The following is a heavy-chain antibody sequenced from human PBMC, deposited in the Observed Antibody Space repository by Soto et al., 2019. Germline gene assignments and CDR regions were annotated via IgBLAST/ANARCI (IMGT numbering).Heavy chain of an antibody. Sequence: EVQLVESGGGLVQPGGSLRLSCAASGFTFSSYWMHWVRQAPGKGLVWVSRINSDGSSTSYADSVKGRFTISRDNAKNTLYLQMNSLSAEDTAVYYCARVWGKTTPLDYWGQGTLVTVSS. CDR3: ARVWGKTTPLDY. V-gene: IGHV3-74*01. CDR1: GFTFSSYW. CDR2: INSDGSST. D-gene: IGHD4-17*01. J-gene: IGHJ4*02.